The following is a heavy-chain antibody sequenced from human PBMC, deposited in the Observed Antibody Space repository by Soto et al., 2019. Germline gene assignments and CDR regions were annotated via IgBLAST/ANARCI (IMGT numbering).Heavy chain of an antibody. CDR2: IIPMLGTP. CDR3: ARQYSMAYFDY. V-gene: IGHV1-69*01. J-gene: IGHJ4*02. D-gene: IGHD2-21*01. Sequence: QVLLFQSGAEVKKPGSSVKISCRSSGTSFRNYFIGWVRQAPGHGLEWMGDIIPMLGTPKYAQQFQGRVTITAAESTSTAYLELNSLRVEDTAIYYCARQYSMAYFDYWGQGTLVRVSS. CDR1: GTSFRNYF.